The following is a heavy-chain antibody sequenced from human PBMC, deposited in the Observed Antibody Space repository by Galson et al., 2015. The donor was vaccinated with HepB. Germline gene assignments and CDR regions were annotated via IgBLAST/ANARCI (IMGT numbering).Heavy chain of an antibody. J-gene: IGHJ4*02. D-gene: IGHD1-26*01. Sequence: SLRLSCAASGFTFSSYGMHWVRQAPGKGLEWVAVIWYDGSNKYYADSVKGRFTISRDNSKNTLYLQMNSLRAEDTAVYYCARDRGKIVGATLFRNQGTPLVGWGQGTLVTVSS. CDR2: IWYDGSNK. CDR3: ARDRGKIVGATLFRNQGTPLVG. V-gene: IGHV3-33*01. CDR1: GFTFSSYG.